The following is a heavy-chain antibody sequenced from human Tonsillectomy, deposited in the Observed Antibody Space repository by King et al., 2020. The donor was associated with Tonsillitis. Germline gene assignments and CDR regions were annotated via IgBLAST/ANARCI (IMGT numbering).Heavy chain of an antibody. CDR2: ITSGTNTI. V-gene: IGHV3-48*02. CDR3: ARGLKVAARAFDI. D-gene: IGHD6-6*01. Sequence: VQLVESGGGLVQPGGSLRLSCAASGFTFSSFGMTWVRQALGKGLEWVSYITSGTNTIYYVDSVKGRFTISRDNAKNSLFLQMNSLRDEDTAVYYCARGLKVAARAFDIWGQGTLVTVSS. J-gene: IGHJ3*02. CDR1: GFTFSSFG.